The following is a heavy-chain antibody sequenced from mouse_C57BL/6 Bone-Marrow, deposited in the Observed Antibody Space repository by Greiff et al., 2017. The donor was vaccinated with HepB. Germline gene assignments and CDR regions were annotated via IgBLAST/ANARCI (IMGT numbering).Heavy chain of an antibody. CDR2: ISYSGST. J-gene: IGHJ1*03. CDR3: ARSITTVRYFDV. V-gene: IGHV3-8*01. D-gene: IGHD1-2*01. CDR1: GYSITSDY. Sequence: VQLQQSGPGLAKPSQTLSLTCSVTGYSITSDYWNWFRKFPGNKLEYMGYISYSGSTYYNPSLKSRISITRDTSKNQYYLQLNSVTTEDTATYYCARSITTVRYFDVWGTGTTVTVSS.